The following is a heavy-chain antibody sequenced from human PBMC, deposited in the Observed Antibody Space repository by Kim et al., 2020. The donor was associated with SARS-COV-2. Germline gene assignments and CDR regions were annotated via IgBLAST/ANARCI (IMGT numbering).Heavy chain of an antibody. V-gene: IGHV4-39*01. CDR2: IYYSGST. CDR3: ARQGVRLFDY. Sequence: SETLSLTCTVSGGSISSSSYYWGWIRQPPGKGLEWIGSIYYSGSTYYNPSLKSRVTISVDTSKNQFSLKLSSVTAADTAVYYCARQGVRLFDYWGQGTLVTVSS. J-gene: IGHJ4*02. D-gene: IGHD2-8*01. CDR1: GGSISSSSYY.